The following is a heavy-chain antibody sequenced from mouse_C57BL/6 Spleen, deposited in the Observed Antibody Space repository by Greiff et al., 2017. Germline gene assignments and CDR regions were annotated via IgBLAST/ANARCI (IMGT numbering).Heavy chain of an antibody. CDR2: IYPGSGST. D-gene: IGHD2-2*01. CDR1: GYTFTRYW. CDR3: ARFYYGYDGYAMDY. V-gene: IGHV1-55*01. Sequence: VQLQQPGAELVKPGASVKMSCKASGYTFTRYWITWVKQRPGQGLEWIGDIYPGSGSTNYNEKFKSKATLTVDTSSSTAYMQLSSLTSEDSAVYYCARFYYGYDGYAMDYWGQGTSVTVSS. J-gene: IGHJ4*01.